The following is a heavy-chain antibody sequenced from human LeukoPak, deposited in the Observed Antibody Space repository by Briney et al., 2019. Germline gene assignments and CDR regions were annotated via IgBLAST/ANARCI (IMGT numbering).Heavy chain of an antibody. J-gene: IGHJ4*02. CDR1: GFTSSSYA. Sequence: VQPGGSLRLSCAASGFTSSSYAMSWVRQAPGKGLEWVSDISGSGGSTYYADSVKGRFTISRDNSKNALYLQMNSLRAEDTAVYYCAKWATYYYDSSGYYGGSYFDYWGQGTLLTVSS. D-gene: IGHD3-22*01. V-gene: IGHV3-23*01. CDR2: ISGSGGST. CDR3: AKWATYYYDSSGYYGGSYFDY.